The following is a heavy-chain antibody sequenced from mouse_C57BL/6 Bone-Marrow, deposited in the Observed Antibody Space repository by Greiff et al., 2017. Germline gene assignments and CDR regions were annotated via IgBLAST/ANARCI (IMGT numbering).Heavy chain of an antibody. CDR3: ARLIYYDYDYFDY. Sequence: QVQLQQSGPELVKPGASVKLSCKASGYTFTSYDINWVKQRPGQGLEWIGWIYPRDGSTKYNEKFKGKATLTVDTSSSTAYMELHSLTSEDSAVYFCARLIYYDYDYFDYWGQGTTLTVSS. CDR1: GYTFTSYD. J-gene: IGHJ2*01. V-gene: IGHV1-85*01. D-gene: IGHD2-4*01. CDR2: IYPRDGST.